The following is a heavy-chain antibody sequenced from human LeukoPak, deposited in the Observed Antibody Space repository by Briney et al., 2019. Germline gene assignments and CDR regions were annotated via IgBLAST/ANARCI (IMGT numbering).Heavy chain of an antibody. V-gene: IGHV1-2*02. Sequence: ASVKVSCKASGYTFTGYYMHWVRQAPGQGLEWMGWINPNSGGTNYAQKFQGRVTMTRDTSISTAYMELSRLRSDDTAVYYCARVYSGYDTSFYYYYYGMDVWGQGTTVTVSS. J-gene: IGHJ6*02. CDR1: GYTFTGYY. CDR3: ARVYSGYDTSFYYYYYGMDV. CDR2: INPNSGGT. D-gene: IGHD5-12*01.